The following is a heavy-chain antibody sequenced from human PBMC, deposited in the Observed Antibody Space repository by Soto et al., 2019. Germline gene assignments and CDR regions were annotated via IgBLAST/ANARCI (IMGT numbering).Heavy chain of an antibody. CDR2: IYYSGST. V-gene: IGHV4-59*08. CDR1: GGSISSYY. CDR3: ARLYGGSLDY. Sequence: QVQLQESGPGLVKPSETLSLTCTVSGGSISSYYWSWIRQPPGKGLEWIGYIYYSGSTNYNPSLKSRVTISVDTSKNQFSLKVSSGTAADTAVYYCARLYGGSLDYWGQGTLVTVSS. J-gene: IGHJ4*02. D-gene: IGHD2-15*01.